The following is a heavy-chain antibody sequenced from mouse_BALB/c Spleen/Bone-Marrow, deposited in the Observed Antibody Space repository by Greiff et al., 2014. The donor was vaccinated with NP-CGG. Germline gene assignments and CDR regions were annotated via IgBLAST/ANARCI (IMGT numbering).Heavy chain of an antibody. D-gene: IGHD4-1*01. CDR3: TRRTGTDYYAMDY. Sequence: EVHLVESGGDLVKPGGSLKLSCAASGFTFSSYGMSWVRQTPDKTLKWVATISSGGIYTYYPDSVKGRFTISRDNAKSTLYLQMSSLKSEDTAMYYCTRRTGTDYYAMDYWGQGTSVSVSS. J-gene: IGHJ4*01. CDR1: GFTFSSYG. CDR2: ISSGGIYT. V-gene: IGHV5-6*01.